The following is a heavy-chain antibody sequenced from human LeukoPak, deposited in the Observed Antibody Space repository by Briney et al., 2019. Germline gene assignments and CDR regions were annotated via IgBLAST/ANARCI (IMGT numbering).Heavy chain of an antibody. D-gene: IGHD1-26*01. CDR2: ISSSSYI. J-gene: IGHJ5*02. V-gene: IGHV3-21*01. CDR1: GFNFSSYI. Sequence: GGSLSLSCAASGFNFSSYILNWVRQAPGKGLEWVSSISSSSYIYYADSVKGRFTISRDNAKNSLYLQMNSLGADDTAVYYCTRDSFGGSDPNWFDPRGQGTLVTVSS. CDR3: TRDSFGGSDPNWFDP.